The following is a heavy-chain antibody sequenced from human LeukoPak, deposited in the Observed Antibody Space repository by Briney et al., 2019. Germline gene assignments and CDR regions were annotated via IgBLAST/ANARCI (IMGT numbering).Heavy chain of an antibody. CDR2: IYYSGST. J-gene: IGHJ4*02. CDR3: ARSRDSSSSPFDY. CDR1: GGSISSYY. V-gene: IGHV4-59*08. Sequence: PSETLSLTCTVSGGSISSYYWSWIRQPPGKGLEWIGYIYYSGSTYYNPSLKSRVTISVDTSKNQFSLKLSSVTAADTAVYYCARSRDSSSSPFDYWGQGTLVTVSS. D-gene: IGHD6-6*01.